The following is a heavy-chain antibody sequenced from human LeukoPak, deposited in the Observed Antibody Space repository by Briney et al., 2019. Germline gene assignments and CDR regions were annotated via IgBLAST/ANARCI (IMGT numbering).Heavy chain of an antibody. CDR2: MNPNSGNT. J-gene: IGHJ6*02. D-gene: IGHD6-13*01. Sequence: ASVKVSCKASGYTFTSYDINWVRQATGQGLEWMGWMNPNSGNTGYAQKFQGRVTMTRNTSISTAYMELSSLRSEDTAVYYCARGWYSSSWYGSLDYYYYGMDVWGQGTTVTVSS. V-gene: IGHV1-8*01. CDR1: GYTFTSYD. CDR3: ARGWYSSSWYGSLDYYYYGMDV.